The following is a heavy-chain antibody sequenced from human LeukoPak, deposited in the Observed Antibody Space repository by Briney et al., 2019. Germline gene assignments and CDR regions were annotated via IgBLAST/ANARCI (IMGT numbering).Heavy chain of an antibody. D-gene: IGHD5-18*01. V-gene: IGHV4-39*01. J-gene: IGHJ4*02. CDR1: GGSISSGSYY. Sequence: SETLSLTCTVSGGSISSGSYYWGWIRQPPGNGLEWIGSIHYSGTTYYNPSLKSRLTMSVDMSKNQFSLNLHSVTASDTAVYYCARRDSSFDSWGQGALVTVSS. CDR3: ARRDSSFDS. CDR2: IHYSGTT.